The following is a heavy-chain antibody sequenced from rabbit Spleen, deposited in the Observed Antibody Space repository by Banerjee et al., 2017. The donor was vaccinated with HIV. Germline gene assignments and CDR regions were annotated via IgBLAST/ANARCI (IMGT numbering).Heavy chain of an antibody. CDR1: GVSFTSNYY. CDR2: IDTGSSGFT. V-gene: IGHV1S45*01. D-gene: IGHD8-1*01. J-gene: IGHJ6*01. Sequence: QEQLEESGGDLVKPEGSLTLTCTASGVSFTSNYYMCWVRQAPGKGLEWIACIDTGSSGFTYFASWAKGRFTISKTSSTTVTLQVTSLTAADTATYFCARDSGTSFSSYGMDLWGPGTLVTVS. CDR3: ARDSGTSFSSYGMDL.